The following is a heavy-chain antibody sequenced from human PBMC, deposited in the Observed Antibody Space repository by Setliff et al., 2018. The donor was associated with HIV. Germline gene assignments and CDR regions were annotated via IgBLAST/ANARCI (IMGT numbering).Heavy chain of an antibody. V-gene: IGHV3-15*01. CDR1: GFTFSDAW. Sequence: GGSLRLSCAASGFTFSDAWMSWVRQAPGKGLEWVGRIKTKTDGGTTDYAAPVKGRFTISRDDSKNTLYLQMNSLKTEDTAVYYCTTGVAYSSTWYRFDPWGQGTRVTVSS. D-gene: IGHD6-13*01. CDR2: IKTKTDGGTT. CDR3: TTGVAYSSTWYRFDP. J-gene: IGHJ5*02.